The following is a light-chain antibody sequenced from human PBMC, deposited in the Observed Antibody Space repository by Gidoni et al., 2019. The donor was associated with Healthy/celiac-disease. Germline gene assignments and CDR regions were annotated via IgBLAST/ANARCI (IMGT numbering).Light chain of an antibody. CDR3: CSYAGSYTYV. CDR1: SSDGGGYNY. Sequence: QSALTQPRPVSGSPGQSVTISCTGTSSDGGGYNYVSWYQQHPGKAPKLMIYDVSKRPSGGPDRFSGSKAGNTASLTISGLQAEDEADYYCCSYAGSYTYVFGTGTKVTVL. CDR2: DVS. V-gene: IGLV2-11*01. J-gene: IGLJ1*01.